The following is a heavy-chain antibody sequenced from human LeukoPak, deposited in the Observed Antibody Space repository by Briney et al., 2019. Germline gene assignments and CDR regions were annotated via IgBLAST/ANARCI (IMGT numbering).Heavy chain of an antibody. D-gene: IGHD3-9*01. CDR3: ARGRGLRYFDWLYPNDYFDY. J-gene: IGHJ4*02. CDR1: GYTFTSYD. Sequence: ASVKVSCKASGYTFTSYDINWVRQATGQGLEWMGWMNPNSGNTGYAQKFQGRVTITRNTSISTAYMELSNLRSEDTAVYYCARGRGLRYFDWLYPNDYFDYWGQGTLVTVSS. V-gene: IGHV1-8*03. CDR2: MNPNSGNT.